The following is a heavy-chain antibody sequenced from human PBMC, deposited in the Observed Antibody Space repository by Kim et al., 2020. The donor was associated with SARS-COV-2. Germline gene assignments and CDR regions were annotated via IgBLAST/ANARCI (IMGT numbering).Heavy chain of an antibody. CDR3: AREPADYDPLTGGSYFDD. CDR1: GGSISSYY. V-gene: IGHV4-59*01. Sequence: SETLSLTCTVSGGSISSYYWSWLRQPPGKGLEWIGYIYYSGSINYNPSLKSRVTISVDTSKNQFSLKLSSVTAADTAVYYCAREPADYDPLTGGSYFDDWGQGTLVTVSS. J-gene: IGHJ4*02. CDR2: IYYSGSI. D-gene: IGHD7-27*01.